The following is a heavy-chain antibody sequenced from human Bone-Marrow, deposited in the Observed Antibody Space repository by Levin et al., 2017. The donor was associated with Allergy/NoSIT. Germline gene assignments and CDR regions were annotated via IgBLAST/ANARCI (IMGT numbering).Heavy chain of an antibody. J-gene: IGHJ5*02. D-gene: IGHD4-17*01. CDR2: ISGSGGST. CDR1: GFTFSSYA. Sequence: GESLKISCAASGFTFSSYAMSWVRQAPGKGLEWVSAISGSGGSTYYADSVKGRFTISRDNSKNTLYLQMNSLRAEDTAVYYCASLGDYGDPVRVRWFDPWGQGTLVTVSS. CDR3: ASLGDYGDPVRVRWFDP. V-gene: IGHV3-23*01.